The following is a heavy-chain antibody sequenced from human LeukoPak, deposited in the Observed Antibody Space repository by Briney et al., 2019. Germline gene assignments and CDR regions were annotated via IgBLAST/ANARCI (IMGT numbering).Heavy chain of an antibody. CDR3: ARENVEMATIPRAFDI. CDR1: GGSISSYY. Sequence: SETLSLTCTVSGGSISSYYWSWIRQPPGKGLEWIGYINYSGSTNYNPSLKSRDTISVDTSKNQFSLKLSSVTAADTAVYYCARENVEMATIPRAFDIWGQGTMVTVSS. D-gene: IGHD5-24*01. V-gene: IGHV4-59*01. J-gene: IGHJ3*02. CDR2: INYSGST.